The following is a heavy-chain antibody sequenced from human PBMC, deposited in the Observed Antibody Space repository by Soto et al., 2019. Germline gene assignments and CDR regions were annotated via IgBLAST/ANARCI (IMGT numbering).Heavy chain of an antibody. D-gene: IGHD3-10*01. Sequence: EVQLVESGGGLVKPGGSLRLSCAASGFTFSNAWMSWVRQAPGKGLEWVGRIKSKTDGGTTDYAAPVKGRFTISRDDSKNTLYLQMNSLKSEDTAVYYCTTGLLFGELLYDYYYLDVWGKGTTVTVSS. CDR1: GFTFSNAW. V-gene: IGHV3-15*01. CDR2: IKSKTDGGTT. CDR3: TTGLLFGELLYDYYYLDV. J-gene: IGHJ6*03.